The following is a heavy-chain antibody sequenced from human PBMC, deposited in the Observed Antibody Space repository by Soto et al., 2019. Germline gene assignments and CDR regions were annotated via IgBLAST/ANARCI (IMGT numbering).Heavy chain of an antibody. J-gene: IGHJ4*02. Sequence: GGSLRLSCAASGFTFTNYYMSWVRQAQGKGLEWVANVNEDGSERYYVDSVKGRFTVSRDNAKNSLYLQMNSLRAEDTAVYYCARWGRAVSDYWGQGTLVTVSS. V-gene: IGHV3-7*01. D-gene: IGHD3-16*01. CDR1: GFTFTNYY. CDR3: ARWGRAVSDY. CDR2: VNEDGSER.